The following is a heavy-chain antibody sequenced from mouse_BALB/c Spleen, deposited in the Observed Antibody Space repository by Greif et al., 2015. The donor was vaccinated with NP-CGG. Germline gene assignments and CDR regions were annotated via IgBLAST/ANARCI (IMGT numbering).Heavy chain of an antibody. V-gene: IGHV6-6*02. J-gene: IGHJ3*01. Sequence: DVKLQESGGGLVQPGGSMKLSCVASGFTFSNYWMNWVRQSPEKRPEWVAEIRLKSNNYATHYAESVKGRFTISRDDSKSSVYLQMNNLRAEDTGIYYCTTGFAYWGQGTLVTVSA. CDR3: TTGFAY. CDR1: GFTFSNYW. CDR2: IRLKSNNYAT.